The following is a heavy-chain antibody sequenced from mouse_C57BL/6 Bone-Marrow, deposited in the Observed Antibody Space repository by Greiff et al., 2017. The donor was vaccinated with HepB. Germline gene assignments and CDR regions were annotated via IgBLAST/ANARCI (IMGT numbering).Heavy chain of an antibody. D-gene: IGHD1-1*01. CDR3: ARDLITTNYFDY. Sequence: VQLKESGPGLVKPSQTVFLTCTVTGISITTGNYRWSWIRQFPGNKLEWIGYIYYSGTITSNPSLTSRTTITRDTPKNQFFLEMNSLTAEDTATYYCARDLITTNYFDYWGQGTTLTVSS. V-gene: IGHV3-5*01. J-gene: IGHJ2*01. CDR1: GISITTGNYR. CDR2: IYYSGTI.